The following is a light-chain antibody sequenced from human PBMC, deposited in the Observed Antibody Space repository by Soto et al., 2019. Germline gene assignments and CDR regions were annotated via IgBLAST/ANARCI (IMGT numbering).Light chain of an antibody. Sequence: EIVLTQSPATLSLSPGERATLSSRASQSVGSYLAWYQQKPGQAPRLLIYDASNRATGIPDRFSGSGSGTEFTLTISSLQSEDFAVYYCQQYNNWPRTFGQGTRLEIK. CDR1: QSVGSY. V-gene: IGKV3-11*01. J-gene: IGKJ5*01. CDR3: QQYNNWPRT. CDR2: DAS.